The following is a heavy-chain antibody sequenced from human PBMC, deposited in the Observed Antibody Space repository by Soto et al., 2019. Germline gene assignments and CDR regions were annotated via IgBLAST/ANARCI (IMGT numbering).Heavy chain of an antibody. CDR3: AASTFQSGVSGYFHLDH. CDR2: IIPLFDSA. Sequence: SVKVSCKTSGDTFSNQAISWVRQAPGQGLEWMGGIIPLFDSASYAQRSHDRVTITADKFTNTVYMELRSLTSEDTAVYYCAASTFQSGVSGYFHLDHWGQGTLVTVSS. D-gene: IGHD3-3*01. CDR1: GDTFSNQA. J-gene: IGHJ4*02. V-gene: IGHV1-69*06.